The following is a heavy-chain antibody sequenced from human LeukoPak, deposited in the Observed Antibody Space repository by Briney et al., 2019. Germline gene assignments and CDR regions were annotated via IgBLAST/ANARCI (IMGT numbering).Heavy chain of an antibody. V-gene: IGHV3-66*01. J-gene: IGHJ4*02. CDR3: ASKLTTGN. CDR1: GFTVSSNY. Sequence: PGGSLRLSCLVSGFTVSSNYMSWVRQTPGKGLEWVSVIYSGGTTKYADSVKGRFTIYRDTSKNTLFLQMNSLRVEDTAVHYCASKLTTGNWGQGTLVTVSS. D-gene: IGHD4-17*01. CDR2: IYSGGTT.